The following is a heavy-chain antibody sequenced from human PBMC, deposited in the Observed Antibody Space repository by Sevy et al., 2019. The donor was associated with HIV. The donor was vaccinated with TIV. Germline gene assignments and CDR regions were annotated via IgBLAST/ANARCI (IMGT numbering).Heavy chain of an antibody. CDR3: ASNYDSSGYYSDYYYGMDV. Sequence: SETLSLTCAVYGGSFSGYYWSWIRQPPGKGLEWIGEINHSGSTNYNPSLKSRVTISVDTSKNQFSLNLSSVTAADTAVYYCASNYDSSGYYSDYYYGMDVWGQGTTVTVSS. J-gene: IGHJ6*02. CDR2: INHSGST. D-gene: IGHD3-22*01. V-gene: IGHV4-34*01. CDR1: GGSFSGYY.